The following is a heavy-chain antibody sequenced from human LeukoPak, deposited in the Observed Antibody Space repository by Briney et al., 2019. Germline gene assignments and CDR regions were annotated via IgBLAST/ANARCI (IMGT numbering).Heavy chain of an antibody. CDR2: ISGSGVNT. CDR1: GFTFSNYA. D-gene: IGHD1-7*01. CDR3: ARDSGTTGEVKFDP. J-gene: IGHJ5*02. Sequence: GGSLRLSCAASGFTFSNYAMGWVRQAAGKGLEWVSAISGSGVNTYYADSVKGRFTISRDKSKNTLYLQMNNLRAEDTAVYYCARDSGTTGEVKFDPWGQGTLVTVSS. V-gene: IGHV3-23*01.